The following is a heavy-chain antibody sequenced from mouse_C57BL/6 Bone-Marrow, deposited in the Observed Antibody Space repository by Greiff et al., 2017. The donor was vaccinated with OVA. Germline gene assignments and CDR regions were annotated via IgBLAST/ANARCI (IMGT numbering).Heavy chain of an antibody. D-gene: IGHD2-2*01. Sequence: EVQRVESGGGLVKPGGSLKLSCAASGFTFSSYAMSWVRQTPEKRLEWVATISDGGSYTYYPDNVKGRFTISRDNAKNNLYLQMSHLKSEDTAMYYCARDRPIYYGYDDYAMDYWGQGTSVTVSS. J-gene: IGHJ4*01. CDR3: ARDRPIYYGYDDYAMDY. V-gene: IGHV5-4*01. CDR2: ISDGGSYT. CDR1: GFTFSSYA.